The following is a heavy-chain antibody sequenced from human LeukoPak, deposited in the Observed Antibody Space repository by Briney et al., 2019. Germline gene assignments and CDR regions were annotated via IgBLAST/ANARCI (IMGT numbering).Heavy chain of an antibody. CDR3: ARQEGVATPFDY. J-gene: IGHJ4*02. CDR2: IYYSGST. CDR1: GGSISSYY. Sequence: PSETLSLTCTVSGGSISSYYWSWIRQPPGKGLEWIGYIYYSGSTNYNPSLKSRVTISVDTSKNQFSLKLSSVTAADTAVYYCARQEGVATPFDYWGQGTLVTVSS. V-gene: IGHV4-59*01. D-gene: IGHD5-12*01.